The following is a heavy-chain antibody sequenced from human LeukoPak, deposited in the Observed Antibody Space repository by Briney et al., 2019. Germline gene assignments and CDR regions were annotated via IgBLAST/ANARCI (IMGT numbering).Heavy chain of an antibody. J-gene: IGHJ4*02. Sequence: ASVKVSCKVSGYTLTALALHWVRQAPGKGCAWIGGFYSEEYDTIYAQKFQGRVTMTEDTSTDTAYMELSSLYFEDTAVYYCATLEPEPGDFGGLAYWGQGTLVTVSS. V-gene: IGHV1-24*01. CDR3: ATLEPEPGDFGGLAY. CDR1: GYTLTALA. D-gene: IGHD4-17*01. CDR2: FYSEEYDT.